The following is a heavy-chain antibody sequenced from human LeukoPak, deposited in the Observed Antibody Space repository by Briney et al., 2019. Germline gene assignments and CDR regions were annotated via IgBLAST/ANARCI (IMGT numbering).Heavy chain of an antibody. CDR2: FDPEDGER. CDR3: APRLRYFDWSFNDP. Sequence: GASVKVSCKASGYTFTSYYMHWVRQAPGQGLEWRGGFDPEDGERIYAQKFQRRVTMTEDTSTDTSYMELSSLRSEDTAVYYCAPRLRYFDWSFNDPWGQGTLVTVSS. D-gene: IGHD3-9*01. CDR1: GYTFTSYY. J-gene: IGHJ5*02. V-gene: IGHV1-24*01.